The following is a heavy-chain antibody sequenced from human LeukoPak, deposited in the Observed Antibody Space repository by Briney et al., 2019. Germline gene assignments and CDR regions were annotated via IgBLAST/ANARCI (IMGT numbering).Heavy chain of an antibody. J-gene: IGHJ4*02. CDR2: IYYSGST. CDR1: GGSINSGDYY. CDR3: ARELVGATGGFDY. V-gene: IGHV4-30-4*08. Sequence: TSQTLSLTCTVSGGSINSGDYYWSWIRQPPGKGLEWIGYIYYSGSTYYNPSLRSRVTISVDTSKNQFSLKLSSVTAADTAVYYCARELVGATGGFDYWGQGTLVTVSS. D-gene: IGHD1-26*01.